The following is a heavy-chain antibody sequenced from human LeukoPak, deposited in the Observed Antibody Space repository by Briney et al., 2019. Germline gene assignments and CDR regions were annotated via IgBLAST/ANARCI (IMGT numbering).Heavy chain of an antibody. CDR3: AKSSGWYAAYYYYYMDV. D-gene: IGHD6-19*01. J-gene: IGHJ6*03. CDR1: GFTFDDYA. CDR2: ISWNSGSI. Sequence: GGSLRLSCAASGFTFDDYAMHWVRQAPGKGLEGVSGISWNSGSIGYADSVKGRFTISRDNAKNSLYLQMNSLRAEDTALYYCAKSSGWYAAYYYYYMDVWGKGTTVTISS. V-gene: IGHV3-9*01.